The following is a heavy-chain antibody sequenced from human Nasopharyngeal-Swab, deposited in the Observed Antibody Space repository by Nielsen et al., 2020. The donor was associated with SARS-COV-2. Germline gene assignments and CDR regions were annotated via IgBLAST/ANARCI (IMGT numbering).Heavy chain of an antibody. CDR2: IYYGGST. J-gene: IGHJ3*01. Sequence: SETLSLTCTVSGGSISSSSHYWGWIRQAPGKGLEWIGSIYYGGSTYYNPSLKSRVTMSVDTSTDQFSLNLRPVTAADTAIYYCARTVVMVVGASPMDPFGVWGLGAMVAVSS. CDR3: ARTVVMVVGASPMDPFGV. CDR1: GGSISSSSHY. D-gene: IGHD2-15*01. V-gene: IGHV4-39*01.